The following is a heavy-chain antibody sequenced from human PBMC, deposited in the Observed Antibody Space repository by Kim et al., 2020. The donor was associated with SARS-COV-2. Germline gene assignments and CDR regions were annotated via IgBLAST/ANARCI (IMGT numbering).Heavy chain of an antibody. CDR3: ATTDSSGYFTGLDY. CDR2: FDPEDGEK. CDR1: GYTLTELS. Sequence: ASVKVSCKVSGYTLTELSMHWVRQAPGKGLEWMGGFDPEDGEKIYAQKFQGRVTMTEDTSTDTAYMELSSLRSEDTAVYYCATTDSSGYFTGLDYWGQGTLVTVSS. V-gene: IGHV1-24*01. J-gene: IGHJ4*02. D-gene: IGHD3-22*01.